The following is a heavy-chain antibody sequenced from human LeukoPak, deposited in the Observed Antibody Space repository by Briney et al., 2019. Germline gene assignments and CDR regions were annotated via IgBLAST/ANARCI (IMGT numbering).Heavy chain of an antibody. Sequence: GSLRLSCAASGFTFSSYAMHWVRQAPGKGLEWVAVISYDGSNKYYADSVKGRFTISRDNSKNTLYLQMNSLRAEDTAAYYCAREENYYDSSGYIDYWGQGTRVTVSS. V-gene: IGHV3-30-3*01. J-gene: IGHJ4*02. CDR3: AREENYYDSSGYIDY. CDR2: ISYDGSNK. CDR1: GFTFSSYA. D-gene: IGHD3-22*01.